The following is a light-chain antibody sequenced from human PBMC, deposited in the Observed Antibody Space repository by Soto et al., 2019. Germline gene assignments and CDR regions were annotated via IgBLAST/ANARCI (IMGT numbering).Light chain of an antibody. CDR1: QSIISY. J-gene: IGKJ1*01. Sequence: DIQMTQSPTSLSASVGDRVTITCRAGQSIISYLNWYQQKPGQAPKLLISAASSLQSGVPSRFSGSGSGTDFTLTISSLQPEDSATYYCQQSYSTPRTFGQGTKVEIK. CDR2: AAS. CDR3: QQSYSTPRT. V-gene: IGKV1-39*01.